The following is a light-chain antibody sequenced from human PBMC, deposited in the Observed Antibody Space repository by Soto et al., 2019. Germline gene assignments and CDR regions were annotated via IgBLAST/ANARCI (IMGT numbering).Light chain of an antibody. CDR2: HVS. CDR3: QQYNTFWT. J-gene: IGKJ1*01. V-gene: IGKV1-5*01. Sequence: DIQMTHSPSTLSASVGDRVTITCRASQIISSWLAWYQQKPGKAPKLLIYHVSSLESGVPSRFSGSGSGTEFTLTISSLQPDDSATYYCQQYNTFWTFGQGTKVDI. CDR1: QIISSW.